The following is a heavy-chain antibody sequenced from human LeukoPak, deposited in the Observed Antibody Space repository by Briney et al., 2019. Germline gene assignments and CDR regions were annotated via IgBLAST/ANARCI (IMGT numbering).Heavy chain of an antibody. D-gene: IGHD6-6*01. CDR3: ARVLAARPHDAFDI. Sequence: SETLSLTCTASGGTISSYYWRWIRQPPGKGLEWIGFIYYSGSTNYNPSLKSRVTISVDTSKNQFSLKLSSVIAADTAVYYCARVLAARPHDAFDIWGQGTMVTVSS. CDR1: GGTISSYY. J-gene: IGHJ3*02. V-gene: IGHV4-59*01. CDR2: IYYSGST.